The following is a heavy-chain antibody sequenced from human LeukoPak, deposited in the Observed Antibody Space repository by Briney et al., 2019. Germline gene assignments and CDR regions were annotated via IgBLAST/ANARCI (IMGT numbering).Heavy chain of an antibody. J-gene: IGHJ6*01. Sequence: GGSLRLSCAASGLTFSGFAMSWVRGTPGKGLEWVSGVSGSGDNPLYADSVKGRFTVSRDNSKNTLYLEMNSLRAEDTAIYYCAKMKGHPLPKYYMDVWGQGTTVTVSS. CDR2: VSGSGDNP. V-gene: IGHV3-23*01. D-gene: IGHD1-26*01. CDR1: GLTFSGFA. CDR3: AKMKGHPLPKYYMDV.